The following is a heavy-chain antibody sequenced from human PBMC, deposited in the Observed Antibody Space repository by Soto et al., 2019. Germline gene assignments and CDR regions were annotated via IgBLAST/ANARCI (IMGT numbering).Heavy chain of an antibody. CDR3: APSGGSGSYLGYNWFDP. CDR2: IWYDGSNK. D-gene: IGHD3-10*01. V-gene: IGHV3-33*01. J-gene: IGHJ5*02. Sequence: QVQLVESGGGVVQPGRSLRLSCAASGFTFSSYGMHWVRQAPGKGLEWVAVIWYDGSNKYYADSVKGRFTISRDNSKNTLYLKMNSLRAEDTAVYYCAPSGGSGSYLGYNWFDPWGQGTLVTVSS. CDR1: GFTFSSYG.